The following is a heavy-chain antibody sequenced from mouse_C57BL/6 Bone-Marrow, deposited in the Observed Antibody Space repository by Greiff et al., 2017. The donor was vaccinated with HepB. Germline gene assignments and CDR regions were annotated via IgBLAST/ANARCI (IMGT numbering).Heavy chain of an antibody. J-gene: IGHJ3*01. CDR3: ARKGAWFAY. CDR1: GYTFTSYG. CDR2: IYPRSGNT. Sequence: QVQLKQSGAELARPGASVKLSCKASGYTFTSYGISWVKQRTGQGLEWIGEIYPRSGNTYYNEKVKGKATLTADKSSSTAYMELRSLTSEDSAVYFCARKGAWFAYWGQGTLVTVSA. V-gene: IGHV1-81*01.